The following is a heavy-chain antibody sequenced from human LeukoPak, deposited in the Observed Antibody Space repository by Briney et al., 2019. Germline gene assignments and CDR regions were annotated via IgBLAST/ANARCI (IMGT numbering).Heavy chain of an antibody. CDR1: GYTFTSYG. J-gene: IGHJ3*02. Sequence: GASVKVSCXASGYTFTSYGISWVRQAPGQGLEWMGWISAYNGNTNYAQKLQGRVTMTTDTSTSTAYMELRSLRSDDTAVYYCARRVFSHYYDSSGYYSNAFDIWGQGTMVTVSS. CDR2: ISAYNGNT. CDR3: ARRVFSHYYDSSGYYSNAFDI. V-gene: IGHV1-18*01. D-gene: IGHD3-22*01.